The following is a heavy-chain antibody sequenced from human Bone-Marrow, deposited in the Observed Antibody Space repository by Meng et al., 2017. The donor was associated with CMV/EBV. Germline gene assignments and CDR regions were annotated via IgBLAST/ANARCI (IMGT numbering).Heavy chain of an antibody. D-gene: IGHD6-13*01. CDR3: ARVPSNSFEYFSH. CDR1: GYTFTNYG. V-gene: IGHV1-18*01. J-gene: IGHJ1*01. Sequence: ASVKVSCKASGYTFTNYGITWVRQAPGQGLEWMGWISAYTGNTNYAQKFQGRVAMTTNESTSTAYLELSSLTSEDTAVYYCARVPSNSFEYFSHWGQGTLVTVSS. CDR2: ISAYTGNT.